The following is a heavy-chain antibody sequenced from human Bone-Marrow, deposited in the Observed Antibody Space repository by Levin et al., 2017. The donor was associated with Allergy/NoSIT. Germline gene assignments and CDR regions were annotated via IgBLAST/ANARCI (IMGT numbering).Heavy chain of an antibody. CDR2: IYSSGGT. Sequence: SETLSLTCTVSGGSINSAGYYWSWIRQFPGKGLEYIGYIYSSGGTYYNPSLKSRVSISLDTSKNHFSLKLNSVTAADTAVYFCAGDKYYGSGKTDWLDPWGQGTLVTVSS. V-gene: IGHV4-31*03. D-gene: IGHD3-10*01. CDR3: AGDKYYGSGKTDWLDP. J-gene: IGHJ5*02. CDR1: GGSINSAGYY.